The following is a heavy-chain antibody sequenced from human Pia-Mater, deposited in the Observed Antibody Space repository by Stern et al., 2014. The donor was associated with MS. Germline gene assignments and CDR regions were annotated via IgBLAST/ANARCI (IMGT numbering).Heavy chain of an antibody. Sequence: QVQLVESGPGLVKPSGTLSLTCAVSGGSISSSNWGSWVRPPPGKGLEWVGEIYHSGSTNYNPSLKSRVTISVEKSKNQFSLKLSSVTAADTAVYYCASFTVTYAFDIWGQGTMVTVSS. V-gene: IGHV4-4*02. J-gene: IGHJ3*02. D-gene: IGHD4-17*01. CDR3: ASFTVTYAFDI. CDR1: GGSISSSNW. CDR2: IYHSGST.